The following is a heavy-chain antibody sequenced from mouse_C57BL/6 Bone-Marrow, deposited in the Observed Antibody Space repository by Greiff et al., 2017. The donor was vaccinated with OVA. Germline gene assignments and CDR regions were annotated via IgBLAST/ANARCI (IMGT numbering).Heavy chain of an antibody. J-gene: IGHJ4*01. CDR3: ARRGITTVVATDYAMDY. Sequence: DVMLVESGGDLVKPGGSLKLSCAASGFTFSSYGMSWVRQTPDKRLEWVATISSGGSYTYYPDSVKGRFTISRDNAKNTLYLQMSSLKSEDTAMYYCARRGITTVVATDYAMDYWGQGTSVTVSS. CDR2: ISSGGSYT. D-gene: IGHD1-1*01. V-gene: IGHV5-6*02. CDR1: GFTFSSYG.